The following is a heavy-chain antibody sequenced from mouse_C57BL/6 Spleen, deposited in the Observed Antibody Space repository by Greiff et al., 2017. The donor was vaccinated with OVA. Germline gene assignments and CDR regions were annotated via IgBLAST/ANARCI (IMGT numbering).Heavy chain of an antibody. CDR2: INPNNGGT. CDR1: GYTFTDYN. Sequence: EVQLQQSGPELVKPGASVKMSCKASGYTFTDYNMHWVKQSHGKSLEWIGYINPNNGGTSYNQKFTGKATLTVNTSSNTAYMEFRSLTTEDSAVYDCARWPYYGSRHWYFDVWGTGTMVTVSA. CDR3: ARWPYYGSRHWYFDV. V-gene: IGHV1-22*01. J-gene: IGHJ1*03. D-gene: IGHD1-1*01.